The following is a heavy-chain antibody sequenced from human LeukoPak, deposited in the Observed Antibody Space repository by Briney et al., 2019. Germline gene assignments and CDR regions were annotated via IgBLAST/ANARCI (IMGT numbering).Heavy chain of an antibody. CDR2: INHSGST. V-gene: IGHV4-34*01. D-gene: IGHD2-2*01. Sequence: SETLSLTCAVYGGSFRGYYWSWIRQPPGKALEWIGEINHSGSTNHNPSLKSRVTISIDTSKNQFSLKLRSVTAADTAVYYCARPIDCSATTCPSPFHYWGQGSLVTVSA. CDR1: GGSFRGYY. J-gene: IGHJ4*02. CDR3: ARPIDCSATTCPSPFHY.